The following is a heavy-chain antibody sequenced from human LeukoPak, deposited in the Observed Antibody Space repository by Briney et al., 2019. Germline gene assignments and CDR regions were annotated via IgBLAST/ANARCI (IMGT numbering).Heavy chain of an antibody. CDR3: ARDMAYYDILTGYQGDFDY. CDR2: INPNSGGT. D-gene: IGHD3-9*01. V-gene: IGHV1-2*02. J-gene: IGHJ4*02. Sequence: ASVKVPCKASGYTFTGYYMHWVRQAPGQGLEWMGWINPNSGGTNYAQKFQGRVTMTRDTSISTAYMELSRLRSDDTAVYYCARDMAYYDILTGYQGDFDYWGQGTLVTVSS. CDR1: GYTFTGYY.